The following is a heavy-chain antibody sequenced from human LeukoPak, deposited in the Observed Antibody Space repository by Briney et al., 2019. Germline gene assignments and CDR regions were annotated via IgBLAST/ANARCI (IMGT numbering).Heavy chain of an antibody. J-gene: IGHJ4*02. V-gene: IGHV5-51*01. CDR1: GYSFSSYW. CDR3: ARSERGYSLGYHY. Sequence: GDSLKISCKGCGYSFSSYWIGWVRQMPGKGLEWMGIIYPGDSDTRYSPSFQGQVTISADKSISTAYLQWSSLKASDTSIYYCARSERGYSLGYHYWVQGTLVTVSS. D-gene: IGHD5-18*01. CDR2: IYPGDSDT.